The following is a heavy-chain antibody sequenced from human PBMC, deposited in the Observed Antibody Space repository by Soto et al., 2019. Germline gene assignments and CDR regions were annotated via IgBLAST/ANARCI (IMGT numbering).Heavy chain of an antibody. J-gene: IGHJ4*02. V-gene: IGHV4-59*08. CDR1: GGTISSWY. CDR3: ARRYRSAIDY. CDR2: IYYSGST. D-gene: IGHD6-25*01. Sequence: PSETLSLTCTVSGGTISSWYWSWIRQPPGKGLEWIGYIYYSGSTNCNPSLKSRVTISVDTSKNQYSLKLSSVTAADTAVDYCARRYRSAIDYWGQGTLVTVSS.